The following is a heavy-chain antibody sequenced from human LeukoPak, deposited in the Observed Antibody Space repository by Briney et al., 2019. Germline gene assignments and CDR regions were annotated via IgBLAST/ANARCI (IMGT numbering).Heavy chain of an antibody. Sequence: PGGSLRLSCAVSGITFSSYWMSWVRQAPGKGREWVAYIKQDGSAQSYVVSVKGRFTISRDNAKNSLHLQMNSLRVEDTAVYYGARGTNFDFWGQGNLVTVSS. CDR1: GITFSSYW. CDR3: ARGTNFDF. V-gene: IGHV3-7*04. CDR2: IKQDGSAQ. D-gene: IGHD2-8*01. J-gene: IGHJ4*02.